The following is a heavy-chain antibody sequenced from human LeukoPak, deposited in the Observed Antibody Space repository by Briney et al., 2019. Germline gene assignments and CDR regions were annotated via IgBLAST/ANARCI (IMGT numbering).Heavy chain of an antibody. CDR1: GYSFTRYG. J-gene: IGHJ4*02. Sequence: GASVKVSCKASGYSFTRYGITWVRQAPGQGLEWMGWISAHYGHTNYAQKFQGRVTMTTDTSTSTAYMELRSLRSDDTAVYYCARDFYHGHCAGLSCFLLDYWGQRALVIVSS. V-gene: IGHV1-18*01. D-gene: IGHD2-8*02. CDR2: ISAHYGHT. CDR3: ARDFYHGHCAGLSCFLLDY.